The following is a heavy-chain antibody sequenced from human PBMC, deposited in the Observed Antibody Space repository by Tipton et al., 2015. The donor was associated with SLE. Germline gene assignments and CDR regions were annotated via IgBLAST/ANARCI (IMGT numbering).Heavy chain of an antibody. CDR1: GFTFSSYA. V-gene: IGHV3-23*03. CDR2: IYSGGST. J-gene: IGHJ4*02. Sequence: SLRLSCAASGFTFSSYAMSWVRQAPGKGLEWVSVIYSGGSTYYADSVEGRFTISRDNSKNTLYLQMNSLRAEDTAVYYCAKGDYGGNPHFMGYWGQGTLVTVSS. CDR3: AKGDYGGNPHFMGY. D-gene: IGHD4-23*01.